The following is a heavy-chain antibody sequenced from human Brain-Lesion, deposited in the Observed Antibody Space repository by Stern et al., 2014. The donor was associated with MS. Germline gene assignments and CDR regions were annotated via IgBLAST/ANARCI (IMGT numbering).Heavy chain of an antibody. V-gene: IGHV4-39*02. J-gene: IGHJ5*02. CDR1: GGSVSSTSYA. CDR3: AGEEDIRYCSGGSCTGNWFDP. CDR2: IFYSGNT. Sequence: QLQLQESGPGLVKPSETLSLTCTVAGGSVSSTSYAWAWIRQPPGKGLEWIGTIFYSGNTYYSPSLQSRLTIFLDTSKNQVFLPLRSVTAADTAVYYCAGEEDIRYCSGGSCTGNWFDPWGQGTLVTVSS. D-gene: IGHD2-15*01.